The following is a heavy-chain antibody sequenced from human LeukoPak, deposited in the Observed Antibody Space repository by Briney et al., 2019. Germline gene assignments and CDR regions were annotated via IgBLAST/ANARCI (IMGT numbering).Heavy chain of an antibody. V-gene: IGHV1-2*06. CDR2: INPNSGGT. CDR1: GYRFTGYY. Sequence: GASVKVSCKASGYRFTGYYLHWVRQAPGQGLEWMGRINPNSGGTDYSQKFQGRVTMTRDTSITTTYMELSRLRSDDTAVYYCARGGDKNGAFDIWGQGTMVTVSS. CDR3: ARGGDKNGAFDI. D-gene: IGHD2-21*02. J-gene: IGHJ3*02.